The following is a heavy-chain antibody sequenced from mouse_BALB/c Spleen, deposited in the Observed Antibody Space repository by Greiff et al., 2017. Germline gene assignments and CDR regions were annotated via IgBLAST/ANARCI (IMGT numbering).Heavy chain of an antibody. CDR2: IYPGDGDT. J-gene: IGHJ3*01. D-gene: IGHD2-10*02. CDR3: ARGAYGNYSFAY. CDR1: GYAFSSSW. V-gene: IGHV1-82*01. Sequence: VKLMESGPELVKPGASVKISCKASGYAFSSSWMNWVKQRPGQGLEWIGRIYPGDGDTNYNGKFKGKATLTADKSSSTAYMQLSSLTSVDSAVYFCARGAYGNYSFAYWGQGTLVTVSA.